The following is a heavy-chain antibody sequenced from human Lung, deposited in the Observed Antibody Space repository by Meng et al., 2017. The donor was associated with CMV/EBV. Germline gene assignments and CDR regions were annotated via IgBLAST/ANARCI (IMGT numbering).Heavy chain of an antibody. CDR3: ARAVSAVADSPFDY. CDR1: GVTL. Sequence: LRLSCAASGVTLQWVRQAPGKGLEWVAVISYDESKKYYADSVKGRFTISRDNFKDTLYLQMNSLRVDDTAVYYCARAVSAVADSPFDYWGRGALVTVSS. D-gene: IGHD6-19*01. CDR2: ISYDESKK. J-gene: IGHJ4*02. V-gene: IGHV3-30-3*01.